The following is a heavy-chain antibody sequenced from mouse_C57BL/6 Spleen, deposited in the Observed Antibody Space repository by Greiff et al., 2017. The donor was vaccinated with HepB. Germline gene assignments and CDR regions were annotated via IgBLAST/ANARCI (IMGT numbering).Heavy chain of an antibody. Sequence: QVQLQQSGAELMKPGASVKLSCKATGYTFTGYWIEWVKQRPGHGLEWIGEILPGSGSTNYNEKFKGKATFTADTSSNTAYMQLSSLTTEVSAIYYGASHVHYGNWFAYWGQGTLVTVSA. J-gene: IGHJ3*01. CDR1: GYTFTGYW. D-gene: IGHD2-1*01. CDR2: ILPGSGST. CDR3: ASHVHYGNWFAY. V-gene: IGHV1-9*01.